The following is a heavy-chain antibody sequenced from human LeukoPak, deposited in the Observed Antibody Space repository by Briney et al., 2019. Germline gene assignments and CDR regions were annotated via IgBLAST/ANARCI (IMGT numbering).Heavy chain of an antibody. CDR2: INPSGGST. CDR1: GYTFTSYY. D-gene: IGHD2-15*01. J-gene: IGHJ6*03. CDR3: ARDLSVLLLGRYYYYMDV. Sequence: ASVKVSCKASGYTFTSYYMHWVGQAPGQGLEWMGIINPSGGSTSYAQKFQGRVTMTRDMSTSTVYMELSSLRSEDTAVYYCARDLSVLLLGRYYYYMDVWGKGTTVTVSS. V-gene: IGHV1-46*01.